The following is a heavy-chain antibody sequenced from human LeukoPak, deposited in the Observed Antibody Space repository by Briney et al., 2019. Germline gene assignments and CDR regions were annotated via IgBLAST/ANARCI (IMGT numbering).Heavy chain of an antibody. V-gene: IGHV4-39*01. D-gene: IGHD3-10*01. CDR1: GGSISSSSYY. CDR3: ARCYYGSGSYYNFIDY. J-gene: IGHJ4*02. Sequence: SETLCLSCAVSGGSISSSSYYWGWIRHPPGKGLEWIVSIYYSGSTYYNPSLKSRVTISVDTSKNKFSLKLSSVTAADTAVYYCARCYYGSGSYYNFIDYWGQGTLVTVSS. CDR2: IYYSGST.